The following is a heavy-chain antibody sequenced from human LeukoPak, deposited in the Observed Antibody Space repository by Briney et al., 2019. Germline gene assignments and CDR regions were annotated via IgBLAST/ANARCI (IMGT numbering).Heavy chain of an antibody. CDR2: FSRSGPDT. V-gene: IGHV3-23*01. D-gene: IGHD6-13*01. CDR3: AKGSLGSWYCFDY. Sequence: GGALRLPCAASGFTFGSSAMSWVRQAPGKGPEWVSTFSRSGPDTYYADSVKGRFTIFRDNSKNTLYLQMNSLRAEDTAVYYCAKGSLGSWYCFDYWGQGTLVTVSS. CDR1: GFTFGSSA. J-gene: IGHJ4*02.